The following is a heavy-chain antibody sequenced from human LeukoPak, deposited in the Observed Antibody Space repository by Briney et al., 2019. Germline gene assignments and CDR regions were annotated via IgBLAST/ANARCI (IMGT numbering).Heavy chain of an antibody. CDR1: GGSFSGFY. J-gene: IGHJ4*02. Sequence: PSETLSLTCAVYGGSFSGFYWGWIRPPPGKGLGWIGEINHSGSTNYNPSLKSRVTISVDTSKNQFSLKLSSVTAADTAVYYCARDGYVSSCGYWGQGTLVTVSS. V-gene: IGHV4-34*01. D-gene: IGHD3-16*01. CDR3: ARDGYVSSCGY. CDR2: INHSGST.